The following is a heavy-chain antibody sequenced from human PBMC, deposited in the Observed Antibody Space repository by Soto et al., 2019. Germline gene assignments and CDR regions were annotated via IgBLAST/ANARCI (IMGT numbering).Heavy chain of an antibody. CDR2: IKSKTDGGTT. Sequence: GGCLRRSCAASGFTFSNAWMSWVRQAPGKGLEWVGRIKSKTDGGTTDYAAPVKGRFTISRDDSKNTLYLQMNSLKTEDTAVYYCTTDVRSNYGSSGYRFDYCGQRTLVTISS. J-gene: IGHJ4*02. V-gene: IGHV3-15*01. CDR3: TTDVRSNYGSSGYRFDY. CDR1: GFTFSNAW. D-gene: IGHD3-22*01.